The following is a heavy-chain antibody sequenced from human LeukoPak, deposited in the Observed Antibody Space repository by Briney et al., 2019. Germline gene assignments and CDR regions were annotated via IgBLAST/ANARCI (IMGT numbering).Heavy chain of an antibody. D-gene: IGHD6-19*01. Sequence: GGSLRLSCAASGFTFSIYWMSWVRQAPGKGLEWVANIKEDGSEKYYVDSVKGRFTVSRDNAKNSLYLQINSLTAEDTAVYYCARAHSSAWGYWGQGTLVTVSS. CDR3: ARAHSSAWGY. CDR1: GFTFSIYW. CDR2: IKEDGSEK. J-gene: IGHJ4*02. V-gene: IGHV3-7*01.